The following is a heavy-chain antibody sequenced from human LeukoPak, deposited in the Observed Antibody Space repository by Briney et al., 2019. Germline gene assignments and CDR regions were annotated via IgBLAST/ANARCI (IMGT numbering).Heavy chain of an antibody. V-gene: IGHV2-70*01. D-gene: IGHD2-15*01. CDR2: IYWDDDK. CDR3: ARGGSGGSCYRTFDY. J-gene: IGHJ4*02. CDR1: GFSLTTTGEG. Sequence: SGPTLVTPTQTLTLTCTFSGFSLTTTGEGVGWIRQPPGKALEWFTLIYWDDDKYYSTSLKTRLTISKDTSKNQVVLTMTNMDPVDTATYYCARGGSGGSCYRTFDYWGQGTLVTVSS.